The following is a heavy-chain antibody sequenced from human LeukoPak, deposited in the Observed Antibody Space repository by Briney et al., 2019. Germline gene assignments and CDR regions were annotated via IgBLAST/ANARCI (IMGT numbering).Heavy chain of an antibody. CDR3: ARDPLLTTYYDFWSGYYKPTYNWFDP. CDR1: GDSASSNSAA. J-gene: IGHJ5*02. CDR2: TYYRSKWYN. D-gene: IGHD3-3*01. V-gene: IGHV6-1*01. Sequence: SQTLSLTCAISGDSASSNSAAWNWIRQSPSRGLEWLGRTYYRSKWYNDYAVSVKSRITINPDTSKNQFSLQLNSVTPEDTAVYYCARDPLLTTYYDFWSGYYKPTYNWFDPWGQGTLVTVSS.